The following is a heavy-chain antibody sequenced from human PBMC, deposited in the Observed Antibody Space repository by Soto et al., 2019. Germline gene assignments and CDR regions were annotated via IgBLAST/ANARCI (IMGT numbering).Heavy chain of an antibody. Sequence: GASVKVSCKASGYLFCDYYMHWVRQAPGQGLEWLALINPTSSDTIYAQKFKGRLTMTRDTSIRTAYMELTRLTSADTAVYYCARTLWNDAFDIWGKGRMV. D-gene: IGHD1-1*01. CDR3: ARTLWNDAFDI. V-gene: IGHV1-2*02. CDR1: GYLFCDYY. CDR2: INPTSSDT. J-gene: IGHJ3*02.